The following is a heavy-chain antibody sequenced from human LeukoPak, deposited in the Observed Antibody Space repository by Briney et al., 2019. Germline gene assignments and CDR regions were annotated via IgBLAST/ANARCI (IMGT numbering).Heavy chain of an antibody. J-gene: IGHJ6*03. V-gene: IGHV4-4*07. CDR3: ARARVVKYYYYMDV. CDR1: GGSISSYY. D-gene: IGHD3-3*01. CDR2: IYTSGST. Sequence: SETLSLTCTVSGGSISSYYWSWIRQPAGKGLEWIGRIYTSGSTNYNPSLKSRVTISVDTSKNQFSLKLSSVTAADTAVYYCARARVVKYYYYMDVWGKGTTVTVSS.